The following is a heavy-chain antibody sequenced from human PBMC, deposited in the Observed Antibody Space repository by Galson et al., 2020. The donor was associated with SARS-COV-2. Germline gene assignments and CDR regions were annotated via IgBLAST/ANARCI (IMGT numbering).Heavy chain of an antibody. Sequence: GESPKIPCAAPGFSLSSQYMSWVPQAPGKGLEWVPVIYYTGSTNYADSLRGRFTIYSDTSKKMGYLQMNRLGAEGTAVHYCVRDDGTAPYDYWGQGTLVTVSS. D-gene: IGHD5-18*01. CDR2: IYYTGST. CDR3: VRDDGTAPYDY. J-gene: IGHJ4*02. V-gene: IGHV3-53*05. CDR1: GFSLSSQY.